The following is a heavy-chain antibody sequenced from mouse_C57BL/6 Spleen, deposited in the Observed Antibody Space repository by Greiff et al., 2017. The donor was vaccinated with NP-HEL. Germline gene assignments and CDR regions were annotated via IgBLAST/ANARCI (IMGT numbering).Heavy chain of an antibody. Sequence: EVQLQQSGPVLVKPGASVKMSCKASGYTFTDYYMNWVKQSHGKSLEWIGVINPYNGGTSYNQKFKGKATLTVDKSSSTAYMELNSLTSEDSAVYYCARWDGSSLAWFAYWGQGTLVTVSA. V-gene: IGHV1-19*01. J-gene: IGHJ3*01. CDR2: INPYNGGT. CDR3: ARWDGSSLAWFAY. D-gene: IGHD1-1*01. CDR1: GYTFTDYY.